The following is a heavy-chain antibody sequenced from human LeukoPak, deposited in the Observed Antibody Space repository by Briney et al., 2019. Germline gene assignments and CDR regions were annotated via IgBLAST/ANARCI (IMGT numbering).Heavy chain of an antibody. J-gene: IGHJ3*02. Sequence: PSETLSLTCTVSGGSISSYYWSWIRQSPGKGLEWIGYIYHSGSTKYHSSLKSRVTISVDTSKNQFSLKLSSVTAADTAVYYCARDYDYGSGLDAFDIWGQGTMVTVSS. D-gene: IGHD3-10*01. CDR3: ARDYDYGSGLDAFDI. V-gene: IGHV4-59*01. CDR1: GGSISSYY. CDR2: IYHSGST.